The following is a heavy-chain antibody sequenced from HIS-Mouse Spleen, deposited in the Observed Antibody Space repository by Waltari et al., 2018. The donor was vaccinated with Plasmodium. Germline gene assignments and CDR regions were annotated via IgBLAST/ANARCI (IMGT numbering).Heavy chain of an antibody. CDR2: IIPIRGRA. D-gene: IGHD2-8*01. V-gene: IGHV1-69*04. CDR1: GGTFSSYA. J-gene: IGHJ5*02. Sequence: QVQLVQSGAEVKKPGSSVKVSCKASGGTFSSYAISWVRQAPGQGLEWMGRIIPIRGRAKYEQKCQGRVTITADKSTSTAYMELSSLRSEDTAVYYCARAQNCTNGVCSNWFDPWGQGTLVTVSS. CDR3: ARAQNCTNGVCSNWFDP.